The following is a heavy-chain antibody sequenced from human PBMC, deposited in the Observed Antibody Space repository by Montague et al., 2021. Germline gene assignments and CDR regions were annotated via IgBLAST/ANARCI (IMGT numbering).Heavy chain of an antibody. V-gene: IGHV3-30*03. CDR1: GFTFSNYA. CDR3: ARVGETSGWYWDRFDP. D-gene: IGHD6-19*01. Sequence: SLRLSCAASGFTFSNYALHWVRQSPGKGLEWVAIISPDGSNEDYADSVKGRFSISRDNSNNTLYLLMNSLGPEDTAIYYCARVGETSGWYWDRFDPWGQGTLVTVSS. CDR2: ISPDGSNE. J-gene: IGHJ5*02.